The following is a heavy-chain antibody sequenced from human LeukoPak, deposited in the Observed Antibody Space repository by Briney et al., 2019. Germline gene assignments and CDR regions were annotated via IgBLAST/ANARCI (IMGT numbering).Heavy chain of an antibody. V-gene: IGHV1-46*01. J-gene: IGHJ3*02. CDR3: ARAIPYDGNAFDI. CDR1: GGTFISYA. Sequence: ASVKVSCKASGGTFISYAISWVRQAPGQGLEWMGIINPSGGSTSYAQKFQGRVTMTRDTSTSTVYMELSSLRSEDTAVYYCARAIPYDGNAFDIWGQGTMVTVSS. D-gene: IGHD5-12*01. CDR2: INPSGGST.